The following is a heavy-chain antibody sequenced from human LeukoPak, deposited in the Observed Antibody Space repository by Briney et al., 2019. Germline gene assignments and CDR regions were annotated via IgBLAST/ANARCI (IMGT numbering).Heavy chain of an antibody. CDR1: GFTFFNYG. Sequence: PGGSLRLSCAASGFTFFNYGMTWVRQAPGKGLEWVAGISGSGGSTNYADSVKGRFTISRDNSKNTLYLQMNSLRAEDTAVYYCAKDRDYGDYWGQGTLVTVSS. J-gene: IGHJ4*02. V-gene: IGHV3-23*01. CDR3: AKDRDYGDY. CDR2: ISGSGGST. D-gene: IGHD3-10*01.